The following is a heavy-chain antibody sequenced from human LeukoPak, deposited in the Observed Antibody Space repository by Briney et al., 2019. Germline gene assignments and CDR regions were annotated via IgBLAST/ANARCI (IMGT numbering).Heavy chain of an antibody. CDR2: ISYDGSNK. J-gene: IGHJ4*02. V-gene: IGHV3-30*18. D-gene: IGHD2-2*01. CDR3: AKGWGTSSEDY. CDR1: GFTFSSYG. Sequence: PGGSLRISCAASGFTFSSYGTHWVRQAPGKGLEWVAVISYDGSNKYYADSVKGRFTISRDNSKNTLYLQMNSLRAEDTAVYYCAKGWGTSSEDYWGQGTLVTVSS.